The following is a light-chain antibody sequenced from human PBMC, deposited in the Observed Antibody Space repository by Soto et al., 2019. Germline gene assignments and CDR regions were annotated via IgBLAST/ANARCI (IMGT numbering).Light chain of an antibody. CDR2: DVS. CDR3: CSYSGSYKGYV. Sequence: QSALTQPRSVSGSPGQSVTISCTGTSSDVGGYNYVSWYQQHPGKAPKLMIYDVSKRPSGVPDRFSGSKSGNTASLTISGLQDEDEAAYYCCSYSGSYKGYVFGTGTKLTVL. CDR1: SSDVGGYNY. J-gene: IGLJ1*01. V-gene: IGLV2-11*01.